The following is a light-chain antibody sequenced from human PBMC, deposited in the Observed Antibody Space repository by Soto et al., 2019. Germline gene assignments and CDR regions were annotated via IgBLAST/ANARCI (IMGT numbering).Light chain of an antibody. CDR3: QQRSNWPQNT. V-gene: IGKV3-11*01. Sequence: EIVLTQSPATLSLSPGERATLSCRAGQSVSNYLAWYQQKPGQAPRLLIYDSYERATGIPARFSGSGSGTDFTLTISSLEPADFAVYYCQQRSNWPQNTFGQGTKLEIK. J-gene: IGKJ2*01. CDR2: DSY. CDR1: QSVSNY.